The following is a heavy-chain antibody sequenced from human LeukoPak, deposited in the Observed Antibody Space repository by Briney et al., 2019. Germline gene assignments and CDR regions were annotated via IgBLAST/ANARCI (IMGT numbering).Heavy chain of an antibody. V-gene: IGHV3-7*01. J-gene: IGHJ4*02. D-gene: IGHD3-9*01. CDR1: GFTLSSYW. CDR3: ARAYFDLVIGFYDIFDY. CDR2: IKEDGSEK. Sequence: GGSLRLSCAASGFTLSSYWMTWVRQAPGKGLEWVANIKEDGSEKYYVDSVKGRFTISRDNAKNSLYLQMNSLRAEDTAVYYCARAYFDLVIGFYDIFDYWGQGTLVTVSS.